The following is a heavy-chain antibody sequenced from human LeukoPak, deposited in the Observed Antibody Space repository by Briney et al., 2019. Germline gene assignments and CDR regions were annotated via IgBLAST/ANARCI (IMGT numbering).Heavy chain of an antibody. Sequence: PSETLSLTCTVSGGSISSYYWSWIRQPAGKGLEWIGRIYTSGSTNYNPSLKSRVTMSVDTSQNQFSLKLSSVTAADTAVYYCARAGLRFLEWFLDYWGQGTLVTVSS. J-gene: IGHJ4*02. D-gene: IGHD3-3*01. CDR1: GGSISSYY. CDR3: ARAGLRFLEWFLDY. CDR2: IYTSGST. V-gene: IGHV4-4*07.